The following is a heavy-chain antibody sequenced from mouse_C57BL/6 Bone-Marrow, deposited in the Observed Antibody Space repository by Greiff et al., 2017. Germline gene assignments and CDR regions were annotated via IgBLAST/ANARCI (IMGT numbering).Heavy chain of an antibody. CDR2: INPNNGGT. D-gene: IGHD1-1*01. Sequence: QVHVKQSGAELARPGASVKLSCKASGYTFTSYGISWVKQRTGQGLEWIGDINPNNGGTSYNQKFKGKATLTVDKSSSTAYMELRSLTSEDSAVYYCARGDYYGSSYHWYFDVWGTGTTVTVSS. CDR1: GYTFTSYG. J-gene: IGHJ1*03. V-gene: IGHV1-81*01. CDR3: ARGDYYGSSYHWYFDV.